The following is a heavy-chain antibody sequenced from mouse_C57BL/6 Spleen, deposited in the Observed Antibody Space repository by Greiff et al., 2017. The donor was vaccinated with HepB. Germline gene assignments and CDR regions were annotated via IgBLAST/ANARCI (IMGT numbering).Heavy chain of an antibody. J-gene: IGHJ2*01. CDR2: IDPNSGGT. CDR1: GYTFTSYW. CDR3: ARWGITTVVAGHFDY. V-gene: IGHV1-72*01. D-gene: IGHD1-1*01. Sequence: VQLQQPGAELVKPGASVKLSCKASGYTFTSYWMHWVKQRPGRGLEWIGRIDPNSGGTKYNEKFKSKATLTVDKPSSLAYMQLSSLTSEDSAVYYCARWGITTVVAGHFDYWGQGTTLTVSS.